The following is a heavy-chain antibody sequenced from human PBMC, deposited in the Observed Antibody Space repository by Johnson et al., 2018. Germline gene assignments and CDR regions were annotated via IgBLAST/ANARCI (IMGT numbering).Heavy chain of an antibody. J-gene: IGHJ3*02. V-gene: IGHV3-74*01. CDR2: IDYDGRRK. Sequence: VELGQSGGGLVEPGGSLRISCTASGFSLTNYWMHWVRQAPGKGLVWVSRIDYDGRRKNYADSVKGRLPISRDNAKNTLHLQMNSLRVNETALYYCVREGFYGSLDIWGHGTMVSVSS. CDR3: VREGFYGSLDI. D-gene: IGHD2/OR15-2a*01. CDR1: GFSLTNYW.